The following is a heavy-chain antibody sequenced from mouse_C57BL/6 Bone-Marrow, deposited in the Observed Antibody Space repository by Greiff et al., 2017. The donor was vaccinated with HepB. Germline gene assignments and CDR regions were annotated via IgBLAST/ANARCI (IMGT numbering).Heavy chain of an antibody. J-gene: IGHJ2*01. CDR1: GYTFTSYW. CDR2: IYPGNSDT. V-gene: IGHV1-5*01. D-gene: IGHD1-1*01. Sequence: VQLQQSGTVLARPGASVKMSCKTSGYTFTSYWMHWVKQRPGQGLEWIGAIYPGNSDTSSNQKFKGKAKLNAVTAASTAYMELSSLTNEDSAVYYHTRGNTTVDADYWGQGTTLRESS. CDR3: TRGNTTVDADY.